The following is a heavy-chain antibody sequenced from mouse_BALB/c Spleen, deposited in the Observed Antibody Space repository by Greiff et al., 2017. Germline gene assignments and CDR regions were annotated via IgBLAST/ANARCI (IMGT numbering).Heavy chain of an antibody. D-gene: IGHD5-5*01. Sequence: EVKLVESGGGLVKPGGSLKLSCAASGFTFSSYAMSWVRQSPEKRLEWVAAISSGGSYTYYPATVTGRFTISRDNAKNTLYLEMSSLRSEDTAMYYCARELPYYFDYWGQGTTVTVSS. V-gene: IGHV5-9-4*01. CDR3: ARELPYYFDY. CDR2: ISSGGSYT. J-gene: IGHJ2*01. CDR1: GFTFSSYA.